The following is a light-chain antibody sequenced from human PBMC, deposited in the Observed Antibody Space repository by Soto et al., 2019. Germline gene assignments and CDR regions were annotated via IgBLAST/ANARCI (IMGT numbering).Light chain of an antibody. CDR2: GAS. V-gene: IGKV3-15*01. Sequence: EIVMAQSPATLSVSPGERATLSCRATQSVNSNLAWYQQKPGQTPRLLVYGASTRATGVPARFSGSGSGTEFTVTISSLQSEDFAVYYCQQYDNWPVFTFGPGTKVDIK. J-gene: IGKJ3*01. CDR3: QQYDNWPVFT. CDR1: QSVNSN.